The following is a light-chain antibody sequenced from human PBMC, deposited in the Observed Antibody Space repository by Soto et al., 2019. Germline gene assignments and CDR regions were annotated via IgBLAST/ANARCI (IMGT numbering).Light chain of an antibody. CDR1: QSVASSS. CDR3: QQYGSSPRT. J-gene: IGKJ2*01. V-gene: IGKV3-20*01. CDR2: GAS. Sequence: EIVLTQSPGTLSLSPGERATLSCRASQSVASSSLAWYQQKPGQPPRLLIYGASSRATGIPDRFSGSGSGADFTLTISRLESEDFAVYYCQQYGSSPRTFGQGTNLELK.